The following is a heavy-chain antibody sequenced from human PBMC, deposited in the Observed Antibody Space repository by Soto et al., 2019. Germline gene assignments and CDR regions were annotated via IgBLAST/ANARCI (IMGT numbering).Heavy chain of an antibody. D-gene: IGHD2-15*01. CDR1: GFTFSSYS. V-gene: IGHV3-21*01. CDR2: ISSSSSYI. Sequence: EVQLVESGGGLVKPGGSLRLSCAASGFTFSSYSMNWVRQAPGKGLEWVSSISSSSSYIYYADSVKGRFTISRDNAKNSLYLQMNSLRAEDTAVYYCARAPDYIVVVVAATHWFDPWGQGTLVTVSS. CDR3: ARAPDYIVVVVAATHWFDP. J-gene: IGHJ5*02.